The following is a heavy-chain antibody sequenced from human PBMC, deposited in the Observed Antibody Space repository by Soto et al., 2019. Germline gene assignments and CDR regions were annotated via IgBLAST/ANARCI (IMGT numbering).Heavy chain of an antibody. CDR1: GFTFSNYA. V-gene: IGHV3-23*01. Sequence: VQLLESGGGLVQPGGSLRLSCAASGFTFSNYAMSWVRQAPGKALEWVSSINIVGGNTNYADSVRGRFTMSRDDSKNTVFLQMNRLRDEDPVIYYCTKSYSVDSWGQGALVTVSS. CDR2: INIVGGNT. D-gene: IGHD2-15*01. CDR3: TKSYSVDS. J-gene: IGHJ4*02.